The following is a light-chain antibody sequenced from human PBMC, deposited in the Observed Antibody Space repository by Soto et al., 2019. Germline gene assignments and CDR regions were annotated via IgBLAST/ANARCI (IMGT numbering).Light chain of an antibody. CDR3: QQYDVSQYS. J-gene: IGKJ2*01. CDR2: SVS. V-gene: IGKV3-20*01. CDR1: QSVSSTY. Sequence: EIVLTQSPGTLSLSPGERATLSCRTSQSVSSTYLAWYQQKPGQAPRLLIYSVSKRAAGIPERFSGSGSGTDFTLTISRLEPEDSAVYYCQQYDVSQYSFGQGTNLEIK.